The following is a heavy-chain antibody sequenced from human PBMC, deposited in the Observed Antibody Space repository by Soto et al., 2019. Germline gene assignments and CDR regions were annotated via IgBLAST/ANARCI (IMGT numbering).Heavy chain of an antibody. CDR2: ISNDGSST. J-gene: IGHJ3*02. CDR1: EFTFS. Sequence: GGSLRLSCVGSEFTFSMTWVRQAPGKGLEWVSMISNDGSSTHYADSVKGRFTISRDNSKKILYLQMNSLRAEDTAVYYCAQRPDAFDIWGQGTMVTVSS. CDR3: AQRPDAFDI. V-gene: IGHV3-23*01.